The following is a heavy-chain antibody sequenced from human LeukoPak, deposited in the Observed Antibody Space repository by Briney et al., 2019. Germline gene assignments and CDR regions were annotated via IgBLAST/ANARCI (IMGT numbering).Heavy chain of an antibody. CDR3: ASHDSSGYFDPNAFDI. J-gene: IGHJ3*02. V-gene: IGHV3-66*04. CDR1: GFTVSSNY. D-gene: IGHD3-22*01. Sequence: AGGSLRLSCAASGFTVSSNYMSWVRQAPGKGLEWVSVIYSGGSTYYADSVKGRFTISRDNSKNTLYLQMNSLRAEDTAVYYCASHDSSGYFDPNAFDIWGQGTMVTVSS. CDR2: IYSGGST.